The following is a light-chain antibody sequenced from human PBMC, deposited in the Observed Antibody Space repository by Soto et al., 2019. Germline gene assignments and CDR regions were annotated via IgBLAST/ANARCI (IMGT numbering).Light chain of an antibody. CDR3: QQYNSYPYT. J-gene: IGKJ2*01. CDR1: QSISSW. CDR2: DAS. Sequence: DIQMTQSPSTLSASVGDRVTITCRASQSISSWLAWYQQKPGKAPKLLVYDASNLESGVPSRFRGSGSGAECTLTISSLQPDDFATYYCQQYNSYPYTFGQGTKLEIK. V-gene: IGKV1-5*01.